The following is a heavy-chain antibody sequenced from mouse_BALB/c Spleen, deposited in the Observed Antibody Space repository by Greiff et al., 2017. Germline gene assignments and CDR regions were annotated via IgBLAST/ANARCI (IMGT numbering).Heavy chain of an antibody. V-gene: IGHV3-6*02. J-gene: IGHJ2*01. CDR1: GYSITSGYY. D-gene: IGHD2-2*01. Sequence: ESGPGLVKPSQSLSLTCSVTGYSITSGYYWNWIRQFPGNKLEWMGYISYDGSNNYNPSLKNRISITRDTSKNQFFLKLNSVTTEDTATYYCARSLYGYDVHWGQGTTLTVSS. CDR2: ISYDGSN. CDR3: ARSLYGYDVH.